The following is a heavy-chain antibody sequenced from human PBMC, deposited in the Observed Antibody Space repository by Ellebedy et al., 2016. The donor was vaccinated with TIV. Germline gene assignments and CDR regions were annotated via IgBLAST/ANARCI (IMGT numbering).Heavy chain of an antibody. J-gene: IGHJ4*02. CDR2: INHSGST. CDR3: ARGWIQLSPFDY. D-gene: IGHD5-18*01. V-gene: IGHV4-34*01. CDR1: GGSFSGYY. Sequence: SETLSLTXAVYGGSFSGYYWSWIRQPPGKGLEWIGEINHSGSTNYNPSLKSRVTISVDTSKNQFSLKLSSVTAADTAVYYCARGWIQLSPFDYWGQGTLVTVSS.